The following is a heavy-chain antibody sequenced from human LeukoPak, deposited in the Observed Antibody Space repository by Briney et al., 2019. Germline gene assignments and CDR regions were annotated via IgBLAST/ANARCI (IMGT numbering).Heavy chain of an antibody. Sequence: SETLSLTCTVSGGSISSYYWSWIRQPPGKGLEWIGYIYYSGSTNYNPSLKSRVTISVDTSKNQFSLKLSSVTAADTAVYYCARGTGTVLWFGESPYYYYYGMDVWGQGTTVTVSS. CDR3: ARGTGTVLWFGESPYYYYYGMDV. CDR2: IYYSGST. CDR1: GGSISSYY. V-gene: IGHV4-59*01. D-gene: IGHD3-10*01. J-gene: IGHJ6*02.